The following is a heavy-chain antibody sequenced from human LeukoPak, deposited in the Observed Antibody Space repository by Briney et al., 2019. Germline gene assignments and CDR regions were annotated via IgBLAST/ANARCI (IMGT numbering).Heavy chain of an antibody. D-gene: IGHD2-15*01. CDR1: GGSINNYY. CDR3: ARGRYCSADICSGGDAFDI. Sequence: SETMSLTCTVSGGSINNYYWSWIRQPAGKGLEWIGRIYTRGSTNYNPSLKSRVTMSVDTSKNQFSLKLSSVTAADTAVYYCARGRYCSADICSGGDAFDIWGQGTMVSVSS. J-gene: IGHJ3*02. V-gene: IGHV4-4*07. CDR2: IYTRGST.